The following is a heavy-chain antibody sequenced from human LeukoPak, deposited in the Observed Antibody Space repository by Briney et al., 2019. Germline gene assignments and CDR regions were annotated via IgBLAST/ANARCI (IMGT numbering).Heavy chain of an antibody. CDR1: GFTFSNYW. CDR2: INHDGSEK. V-gene: IGHV3-7*01. D-gene: IGHD3-22*01. J-gene: IGHJ4*02. CDR3: ARGSYYYDSSGPPTNY. Sequence: GESLRLSCAASGFTFSNYWLNWVRQAPGKGLEWVGNINHDGSEKYYVDSVKGRFTIARDNAKNSLYLQMNSLRAEDTAVYYCARGSYYYDSSGPPTNYWGQGTLVTVSS.